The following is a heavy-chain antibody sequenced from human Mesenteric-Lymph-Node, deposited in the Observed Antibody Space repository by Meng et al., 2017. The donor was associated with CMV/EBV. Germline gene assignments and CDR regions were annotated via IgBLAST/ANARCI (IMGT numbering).Heavy chain of an antibody. Sequence: GGSLRLSCAASGFTFSSYGMHWVRQAPGKGLEWVAFIRYDGSNKYYADSVKGRFTISRDNSKNTLYLQMNSLRAEDTAVYYCAKDLGSGTTDPFTSYGMDVWGQGTTVTVSS. J-gene: IGHJ6*02. CDR1: GFTFSSYG. V-gene: IGHV3-30*02. CDR2: IRYDGSNK. D-gene: IGHD3-10*01. CDR3: AKDLGSGTTDPFTSYGMDV.